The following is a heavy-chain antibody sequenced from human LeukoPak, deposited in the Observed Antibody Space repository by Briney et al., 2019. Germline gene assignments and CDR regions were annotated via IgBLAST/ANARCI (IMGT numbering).Heavy chain of an antibody. V-gene: IGHV1-69*13. CDR2: IIPVLSTA. CDR1: GDTFSRYA. Sequence: SVKVSCKASGDTFSRYAISWVRQAPGQGLEWMGGIIPVLSTANYAQKFQDRVTITADESTSTTYMELSSLKSEDTAVYHCATTGGDIYYYYMDVWGKGTTVTISS. J-gene: IGHJ6*03. CDR3: ATTGGDIYYYYMDV. D-gene: IGHD3-16*01.